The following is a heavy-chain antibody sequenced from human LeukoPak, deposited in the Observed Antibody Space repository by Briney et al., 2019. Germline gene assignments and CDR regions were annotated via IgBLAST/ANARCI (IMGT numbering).Heavy chain of an antibody. CDR1: GFTFSNFA. CDR2: VSGSGGST. D-gene: IGHD1-26*01. Sequence: GSLRLSCAAAGFTFSNFAMSWVRQAPGKGLEWVSGVSGSGGSTYYADSVKGRFTISRDNSKNTLYLQMNSLRAEDTAVYYCAKDQSVGGTPGDPFGIWGQGTMVTVSS. V-gene: IGHV3-23*01. CDR3: AKDQSVGGTPGDPFGI. J-gene: IGHJ3*02.